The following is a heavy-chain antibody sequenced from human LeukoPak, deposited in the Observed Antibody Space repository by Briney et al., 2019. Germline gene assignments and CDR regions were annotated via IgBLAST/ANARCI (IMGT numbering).Heavy chain of an antibody. CDR1: GYTFTGYY. CDR3: ARVGSPGYCSGGSCYLLDY. CDR2: INPNSGGT. Sequence: GASVKVSCKASGYTFTGYYMHWVRQAPGQGLERMGWINPNSGGTNYAQKLQGRVTMTRDTSISTAYMELSRLRSDDTAVYYCARVGSPGYCSGGSCYLLDYWGQGTLVTVSS. J-gene: IGHJ4*02. V-gene: IGHV1-2*02. D-gene: IGHD2-15*01.